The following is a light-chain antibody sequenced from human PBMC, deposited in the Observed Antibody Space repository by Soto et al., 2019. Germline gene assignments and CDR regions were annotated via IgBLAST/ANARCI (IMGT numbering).Light chain of an antibody. V-gene: IGLV2-23*01. CDR2: EGT. J-gene: IGLJ1*01. Sequence: QSALTQPASVSGSPGQSITISCTGTSSDFGSYNLVSWYQQHPGKAPKLMIYEGTKRPSGVSDRFSGSRSGNTASLTISGLQAEDEADYYCCSYASSSTYVFGTGTKVTVL. CDR1: SSDFGSYNL. CDR3: CSYASSSTYV.